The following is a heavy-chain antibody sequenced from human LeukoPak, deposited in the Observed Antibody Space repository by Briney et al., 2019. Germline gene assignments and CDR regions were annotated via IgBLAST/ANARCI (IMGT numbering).Heavy chain of an antibody. CDR2: INGGGGST. D-gene: IGHD6-13*01. J-gene: IGHJ4*02. V-gene: IGHV3-23*01. Sequence: GGSLRLSCAAPGFTFSSYAMNWVRQAPGEGLEWVSAINGGGGSTYYADSVKGRFTISRDNSKNTLFLQMNSLRVEDTAVYYCVKGPLVRLDYWGQGTLVTVSS. CDR3: VKGPLVRLDY. CDR1: GFTFSSYA.